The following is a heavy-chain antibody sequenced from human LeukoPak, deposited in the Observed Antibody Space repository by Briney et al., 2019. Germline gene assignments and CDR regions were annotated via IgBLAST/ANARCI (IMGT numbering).Heavy chain of an antibody. CDR2: IYYSGST. J-gene: IGHJ5*02. D-gene: IGHD3-10*01. CDR1: GGSISSGGYY. CDR3: ARGIDRMVRGVIWFDP. V-gene: IGHV4-31*03. Sequence: SQTLSLTCTVSGGSISSGGYYWSWIRQHPGKGLEWIGYIYYSGSTYYNPSLKSRVTISVDTSKNQFSLELSSVTAADTAVYYCARGIDRMVRGVIWFDPWGQGTLVTVSS.